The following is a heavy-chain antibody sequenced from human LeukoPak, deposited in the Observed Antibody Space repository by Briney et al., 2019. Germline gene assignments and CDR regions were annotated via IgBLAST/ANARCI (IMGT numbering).Heavy chain of an antibody. D-gene: IGHD2/OR15-2a*01. CDR2: LKPDGSSP. CDR1: GFTISSYW. V-gene: IGHV3-74*01. CDR3: VRDANRGGDFDY. J-gene: IGHJ4*02. Sequence: PGGSLRLSCVASGFTISSYWMRWVRQAPRKGLVWVSRLKPDGSSPTYADSVKGRFTVSRDNAKSTVFLQMNSLRVEDTAVYYCVRDANRGGDFDYWGQGTLVTVSS.